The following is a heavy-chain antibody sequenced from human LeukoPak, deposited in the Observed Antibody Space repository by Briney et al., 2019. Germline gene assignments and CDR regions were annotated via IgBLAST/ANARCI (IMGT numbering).Heavy chain of an antibody. CDR2: ISGSGGNT. CDR3: ANYGGTYWYYFDY. V-gene: IGHV3-23*01. Sequence: PGGSLRLSCRTSGFTFSSYAMSWVRQAPAKGLEWVSTISGSGGNTYYADPVKGRFTISRDNSKNTLYLQMNSLRADDTAAYYCANYGGTYWYYFDYWGQGTLVIVSS. D-gene: IGHD1-26*01. CDR1: GFTFSSYA. J-gene: IGHJ4*02.